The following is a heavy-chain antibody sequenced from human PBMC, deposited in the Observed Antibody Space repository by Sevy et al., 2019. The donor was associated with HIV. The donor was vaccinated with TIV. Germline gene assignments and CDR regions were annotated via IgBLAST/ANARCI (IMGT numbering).Heavy chain of an antibody. CDR3: AGDMGWQLLPLGMDV. CDR2: ITAYNGNT. CDR1: GYTFDNYG. Sequence: ASVKVSCKASGYTFDNYGISWVRQAPGQGLKWMGWITAYNGNTNYAQNLQGRVTMTTETSKSTAYMVLTNLRSGDTAVYYCAGDMGWQLLPLGMDVWGQGTTVTVSS. J-gene: IGHJ6*02. D-gene: IGHD2-15*01. V-gene: IGHV1-18*01.